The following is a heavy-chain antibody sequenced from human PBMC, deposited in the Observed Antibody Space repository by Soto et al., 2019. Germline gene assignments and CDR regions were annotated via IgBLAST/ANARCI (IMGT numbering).Heavy chain of an antibody. J-gene: IGHJ4*02. D-gene: IGHD3-10*01. CDR1: GGSLSGYY. CDR3: ARGKYYYGSGTYLPSRPLDY. Sequence: SETLSLTCAVYGGSLSGYYWSWFRQPPGKGLEWIGEINHSGSTNYNPSLKSRVTISVDTSKNQFSLKLSSVTAADTAVYYCARGKYYYGSGTYLPSRPLDYWGRGTLV. V-gene: IGHV4-34*01. CDR2: INHSGST.